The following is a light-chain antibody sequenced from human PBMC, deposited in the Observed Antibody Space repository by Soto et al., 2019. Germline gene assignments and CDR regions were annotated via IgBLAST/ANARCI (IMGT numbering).Light chain of an antibody. CDR1: QSVNNY. V-gene: IGKV3-11*01. Sequence: EIVLTQSPATLSLSPGERATLSCRASQSVNNYLAWYQQKPGQAPRLLIYDTSDRATGIPARFSGSGSGTDFTLTISSLEPEDFAVFYCQQRSIWPWTFGQATKVDIK. CDR2: DTS. CDR3: QQRSIWPWT. J-gene: IGKJ1*01.